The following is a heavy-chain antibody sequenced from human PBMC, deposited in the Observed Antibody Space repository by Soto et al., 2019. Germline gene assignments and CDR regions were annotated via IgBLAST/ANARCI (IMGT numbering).Heavy chain of an antibody. CDR1: VYTFPSYG. J-gene: IGHJ5*02. CDR2: INAANGDT. CDR3: VRRHVSATGIDWFDP. V-gene: IGHV1-3*01. Sequence: ASVKVSCKASVYTFPSYGIHWVRQAPGQRLEWMGWINAANGDTKYSPKFQGRVTITRDTSASTAYMELSSLRSEDTAVYYCVRRHVSATGIDWFDPWGQGTLVTVSS. D-gene: IGHD6-13*01.